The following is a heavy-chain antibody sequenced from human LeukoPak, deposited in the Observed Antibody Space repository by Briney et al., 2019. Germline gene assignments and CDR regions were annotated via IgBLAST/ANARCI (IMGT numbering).Heavy chain of an antibody. V-gene: IGHV4-4*02. Sequence: SSETLSLTCAVSGGSISSSNWWSWVRQPPGKGLEWIGEIYHGGSTNYNPSLKSRVAMSVDRSRNQFSLNLSSVTAADTAVYYCAKGEDYGSGTVHFASWDQGTLVTVSS. CDR3: AKGEDYGSGTVHFAS. D-gene: IGHD3-10*01. J-gene: IGHJ4*02. CDR1: GGSISSSNW. CDR2: IYHGGST.